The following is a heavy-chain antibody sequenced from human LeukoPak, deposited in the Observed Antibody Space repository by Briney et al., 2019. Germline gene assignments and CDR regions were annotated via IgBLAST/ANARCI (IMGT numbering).Heavy chain of an antibody. CDR3: ARGADSTSWRTYFDY. CDR2: MNPNSGNT. J-gene: IGHJ4*02. CDR1: GYTFTSYD. Sequence: ASVKVSGKASGYTFTSYDINWVRQATGQGLEWMGWMNPNSGNTGYAQKFQGRVTMTRNTSISTAYMELSSLRSEDTAVYYCARGADSTSWRTYFDYWGQGTLVTVSS. V-gene: IGHV1-8*01. D-gene: IGHD6-13*01.